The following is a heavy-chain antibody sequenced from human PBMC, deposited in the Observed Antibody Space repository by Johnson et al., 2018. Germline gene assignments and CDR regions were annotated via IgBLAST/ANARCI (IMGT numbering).Heavy chain of an antibody. CDR3: ARGLSYKTD. J-gene: IGHJ1*01. D-gene: IGHD3-16*02. CDR1: GGTFKSYA. Sequence: VQLVESGAEVKKXGSSVKVXCKATGGTFKSYAITWLRQAPGQGLEWMGGIIPKFDTANYAQEFQDRVTITADESTGTAYMELSSLRSEDTAVYYCARGLSYKTDWGQGTLVTVSS. V-gene: IGHV1-69*01. CDR2: IIPKFDTA.